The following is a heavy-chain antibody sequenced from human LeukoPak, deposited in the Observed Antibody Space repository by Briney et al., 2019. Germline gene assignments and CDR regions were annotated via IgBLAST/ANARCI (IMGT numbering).Heavy chain of an antibody. J-gene: IGHJ5*02. Sequence: SETLSLTCAVSGGSISSSNWWSWVRQPPGKGLEWIGEIYHSGSTNYNPSLKSRVTISVDKSKNQFSLKLSSVTAADTAVYYCARVYGSYYEGNWFDPWGQGTLVTVSS. CDR1: GGSISSSNW. V-gene: IGHV4-4*02. CDR3: ARVYGSYYEGNWFDP. D-gene: IGHD1-26*01. CDR2: IYHSGST.